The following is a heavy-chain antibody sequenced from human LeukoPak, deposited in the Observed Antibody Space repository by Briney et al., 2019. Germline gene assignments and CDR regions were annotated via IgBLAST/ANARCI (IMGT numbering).Heavy chain of an antibody. J-gene: IGHJ4*02. D-gene: IGHD1-14*01. CDR3: VKGPRPDITVAHKVEN. V-gene: IGHV3-23*01. CDR1: GFIFSNYA. CDR2: ISSRGDST. Sequence: GSLRLSFAASGFIFSNYAMSWVRQVPGRGLEWVSTISSRGDSTYVADSVKGRFTISRDNSKNSLYLQMNTVRAEATAGYDCVKGPRPDITVAHKVENRGQGTLVTVSS.